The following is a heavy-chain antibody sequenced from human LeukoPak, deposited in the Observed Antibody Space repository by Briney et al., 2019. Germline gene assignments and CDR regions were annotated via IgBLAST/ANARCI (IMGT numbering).Heavy chain of an antibody. Sequence: GGSLRLSCAASGFIFSSYCMSWVRQAPGKGLEWVSNIKQGGSEKFYVDSVRGRFTISRDNAKNSLYLQMNRLRAEDTAVYYCASKPSAGDSSGYSLNYWGQGALVTVSS. V-gene: IGHV3-7*03. D-gene: IGHD3-22*01. CDR2: IKQGGSEK. CDR1: GFIFSSYC. J-gene: IGHJ4*02. CDR3: ASKPSAGDSSGYSLNY.